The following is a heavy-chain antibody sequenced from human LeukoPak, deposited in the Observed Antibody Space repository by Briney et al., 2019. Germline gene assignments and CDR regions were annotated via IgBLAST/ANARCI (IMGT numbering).Heavy chain of an antibody. CDR3: ASLTYYYDSSGYYSNWFDP. CDR1: GGSISSYY. Sequence: PSETLSLTCTVSGGSISSYYWSWIRQPAGKGLEWIGRIYTSGSTNYNPSLKSRVTISVDTSKNQFSLKLSSVTAADTAVYYCASLTYYYDSSGYYSNWFDPWGQGTLVTVSS. J-gene: IGHJ5*02. D-gene: IGHD3-22*01. CDR2: IYTSGST. V-gene: IGHV4-4*07.